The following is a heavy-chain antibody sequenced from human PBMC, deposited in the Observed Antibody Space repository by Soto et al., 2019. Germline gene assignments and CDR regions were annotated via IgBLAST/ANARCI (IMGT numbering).Heavy chain of an antibody. Sequence: QVQLVQSGAEVKKPGASVRVSCKASGYTFTSYSFSWVRQAPGQGLEWMGRISTYNGYTKYAEKFLGRVTMTTDTSTSTAYMELRSLRSDDTAVYFCERLDIEYRYDYFDYWGQGTLVTVSS. V-gene: IGHV1-18*01. CDR2: ISTYNGYT. CDR1: GYTFTSYS. D-gene: IGHD5-18*01. J-gene: IGHJ4*02. CDR3: ERLDIEYRYDYFDY.